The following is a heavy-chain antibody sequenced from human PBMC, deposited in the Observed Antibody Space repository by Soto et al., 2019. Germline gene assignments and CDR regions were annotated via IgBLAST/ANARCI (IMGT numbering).Heavy chain of an antibody. V-gene: IGHV3-23*01. Sequence: GGSLRLSCAASGFTFSSYAMSWVRQAPGKGLEWVSAISGSGGSTYYADSVKGRFTISRDNSKNTLYLQMNSLRAEDTAVYYCAKVLWFGELFPFCFDYWGQGTLVTVSS. CDR1: GFTFSSYA. CDR2: ISGSGGST. J-gene: IGHJ4*02. CDR3: AKVLWFGELFPFCFDY. D-gene: IGHD3-10*01.